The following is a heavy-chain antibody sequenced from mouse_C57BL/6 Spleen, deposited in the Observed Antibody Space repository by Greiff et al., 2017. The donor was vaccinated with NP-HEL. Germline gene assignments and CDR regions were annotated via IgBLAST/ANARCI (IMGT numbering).Heavy chain of an antibody. CDR3: AIEGDDGYR. D-gene: IGHD2-3*01. Sequence: QVQLQQPGAELVKPGGAVKGGGKEAGETGRRGGRHGGEGGRGRCLEWIGRIHPSDSDTNYNQKFKGKATLTVDKSSSTAYMQLSSLTSEDSAVYYCAIEGDDGYRWGQGTTLTVSS. CDR2: IHPSDSDT. V-gene: IGHV1-74*01. CDR1: GETGRRGG. J-gene: IGHJ2*01.